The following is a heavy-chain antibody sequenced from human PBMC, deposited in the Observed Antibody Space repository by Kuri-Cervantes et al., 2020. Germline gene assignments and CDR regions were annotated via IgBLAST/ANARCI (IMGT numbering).Heavy chain of an antibody. J-gene: IGHJ6*02. CDR3: ARGMTRYCSSTSCFPYYYYGMDV. V-gene: IGHV4-34*01. CDR2: INHSGST. Sequence: SQTLSLTCAVYGGSFSGYYWSWIRQPPGKGLEWIGEINHSGSTNYNPSLKSRVTISVDTSKNQFSLKLSSVTAADTAVYYCARGMTRYCSSTSCFPYYYYGMDVWGQGTTVTVSS. CDR1: GGSFSGYY. D-gene: IGHD2-2*01.